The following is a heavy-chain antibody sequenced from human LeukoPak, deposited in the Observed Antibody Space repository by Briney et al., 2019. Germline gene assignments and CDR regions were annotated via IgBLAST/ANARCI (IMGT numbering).Heavy chain of an antibody. D-gene: IGHD4-17*01. V-gene: IGHV3-7*04. CDR3: ARVASTVTRTLGAFDI. J-gene: IGHJ3*02. CDR1: GFTFSSFW. Sequence: PGGSLRLSCAASGFTFSSFWMSWVRQAPGKGREWVANIQQDGSEKYYVDSVKGRFTISRDNARNSLSLQMNGLRAEDTTVYYCARVASTVTRTLGAFDIWGQGTLVTVSS. CDR2: IQQDGSEK.